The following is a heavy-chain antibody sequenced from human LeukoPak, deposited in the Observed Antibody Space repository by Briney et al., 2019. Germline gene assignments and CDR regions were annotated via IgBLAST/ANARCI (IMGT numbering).Heavy chain of an antibody. J-gene: IGHJ6*03. CDR2: ISSSSSYI. CDR3: ARTMVRGVTVIYYYYYYIDV. CDR1: GFTFSSYS. D-gene: IGHD3-10*01. V-gene: IGHV3-21*01. Sequence: GGSLRLSCAASGFTFSSYSMNWVRQAPGKGLEWVSSISSSSSYIYYADSVKGRFTISRDNAKNSLYLQMNSLRAEDTAVYYCARTMVRGVTVIYYYYYYIDVWGKGTTVTVSS.